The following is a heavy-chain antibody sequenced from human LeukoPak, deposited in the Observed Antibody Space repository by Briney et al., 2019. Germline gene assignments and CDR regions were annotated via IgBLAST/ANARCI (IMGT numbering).Heavy chain of an antibody. CDR2: IYYSGST. Sequence: SKTLSLTCTVSGGSISSYYWSWIRQPPGKGLEWIGYIYYSGSTNYNPSLKSRVTISVDTSKNQFSLKLSSVTAADTAVYYCARGVVSRWGYYYYYMDVWGKGTTVTVSS. D-gene: IGHD2-2*01. J-gene: IGHJ6*03. CDR1: GGSISSYY. CDR3: ARGVVSRWGYYYYYMDV. V-gene: IGHV4-59*01.